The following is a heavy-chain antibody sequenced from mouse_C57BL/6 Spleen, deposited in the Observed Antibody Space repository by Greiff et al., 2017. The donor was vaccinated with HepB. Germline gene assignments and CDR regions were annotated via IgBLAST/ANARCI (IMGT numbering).Heavy chain of an antibody. CDR3: ARRVYYGSFDY. J-gene: IGHJ2*01. D-gene: IGHD1-1*01. CDR1: GYAFTNYL. CDR2: INPGSGGT. V-gene: IGHV1-54*01. Sequence: QVQLKQSGAELVRPGTSVKVSCKASGYAFTNYLIEWVKQRPGQGLEWIGVINPGSGGTNYNEKFKGKATLTADKSSSPAYMQLSSLTSEDSAVYFCARRVYYGSFDYWGQGTTLTVSS.